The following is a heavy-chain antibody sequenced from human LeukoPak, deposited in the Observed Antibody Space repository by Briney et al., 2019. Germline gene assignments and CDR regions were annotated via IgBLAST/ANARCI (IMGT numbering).Heavy chain of an antibody. CDR3: ARDSSGWYEGAFDI. D-gene: IGHD6-19*01. CDR1: GGSISSYY. V-gene: IGHV4-59*01. Sequence: SETLSLTCTVSGGSISSYYWSWIRQPPGKGLEWIAYISDIGSINYNPSLKSRVTISVDTSKNQFSLKLSSVTAADTAVYYCARDSSGWYEGAFDIWGQGTMVTVSS. CDR2: ISDIGSI. J-gene: IGHJ3*02.